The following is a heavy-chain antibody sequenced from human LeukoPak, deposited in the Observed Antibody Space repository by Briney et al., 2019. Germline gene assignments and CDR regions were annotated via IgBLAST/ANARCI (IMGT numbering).Heavy chain of an antibody. D-gene: IGHD5-24*01. CDR2: IYHSGYI. CDR1: GGSISSYY. CDR3: ARHFGGMATGASDY. J-gene: IGHJ4*02. Sequence: SETLSLTCNVSGGSISSYYWSWIRQSPGKGLEWIGYIYHSGYINYNPALESRVTMSVDTSKNHFSLKLTSLTAADTAVYYCARHFGGMATGASDYWGQGTLVTVSS. V-gene: IGHV4-59*08.